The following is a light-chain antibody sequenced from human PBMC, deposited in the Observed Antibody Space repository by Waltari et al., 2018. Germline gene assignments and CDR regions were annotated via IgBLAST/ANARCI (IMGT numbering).Light chain of an antibody. CDR2: EVS. CDR1: SSDIGGYNY. J-gene: IGLJ2*01. V-gene: IGLV2-11*01. CDR3: CSYAGSYTFGL. Sequence: QAALTQPRSVSGSPGQSVTISCTGTSSDIGGYNYVPWYQQHPGTAPKLMIYEVSKRPSGVSDRFSGSKSGNTASLTISGLQAEDEADYYCCSYAGSYTFGLFGGGTRLTVL.